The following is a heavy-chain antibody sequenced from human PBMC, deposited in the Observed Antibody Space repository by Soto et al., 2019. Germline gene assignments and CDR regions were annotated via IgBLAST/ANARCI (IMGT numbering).Heavy chain of an antibody. D-gene: IGHD3-22*01. CDR1: GGSISSGDYY. CDR2: IYYSGST. CDR3: ARGSPGGYYYLGRAFDI. V-gene: IGHV4-30-4*01. J-gene: IGHJ3*02. Sequence: PSETLSLTCTVSGGSISSGDYYWSWIRQPPGKGLEWIGYIYYSGSTYYNPSLKSRVTISVDTSKNQLSLKLSSVTAADTAVYYCARGSPGGYYYLGRAFDIWGQGTMVTVSS.